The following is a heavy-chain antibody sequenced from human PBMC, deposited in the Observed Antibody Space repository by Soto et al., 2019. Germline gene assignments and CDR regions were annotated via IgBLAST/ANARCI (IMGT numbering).Heavy chain of an antibody. D-gene: IGHD2-8*01. CDR3: ATGLKDTSNRPSFDS. CDR1: GFNFSDYY. V-gene: IGHV3-11*01. J-gene: IGHJ4*02. Sequence: PGGSLRLSCSGFGFNFSDYYMNWIRQSPVKGLEWVSSILSLESHKYYEASVMGRFSVSRDNAKRSLFLQMNNLRAEDTGIYFCATGLKDTSNRPSFDSWGPGTPVTVSS. CDR2: ILSLESHK.